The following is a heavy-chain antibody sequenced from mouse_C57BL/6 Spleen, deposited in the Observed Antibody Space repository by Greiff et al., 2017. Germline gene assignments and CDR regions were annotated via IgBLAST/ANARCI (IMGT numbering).Heavy chain of an antibody. Sequence: VQLQQSGAELVRPGASVKLSCTASGFNIKDDYMHWVKQRPEQGLEWIGWIDPENGDTEYASKFQGKATITADTSSNTAYLQLSRLTSEDTAVYYCTAGYGIGYFDIWGTGTTVTVSS. V-gene: IGHV14-4*01. J-gene: IGHJ1*03. CDR3: TAGYGIGYFDI. D-gene: IGHD2-10*02. CDR1: GFNIKDDY. CDR2: IDPENGDT.